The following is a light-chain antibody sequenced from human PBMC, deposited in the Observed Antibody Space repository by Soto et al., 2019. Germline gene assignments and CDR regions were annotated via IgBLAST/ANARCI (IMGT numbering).Light chain of an antibody. J-gene: IGLJ3*02. Sequence: QSVLTQPASVSGSPGQSITISCTGTSSDVGGYNYVSWYQQHPGRAPKLIISDVSNRPSGISNRFSGSKSGNTASLAISGLQAEYEADYYCSSYTIGNTWVFGGGTQLTVL. CDR2: DVS. CDR1: SSDVGGYNY. V-gene: IGLV2-14*03. CDR3: SSYTIGNTWV.